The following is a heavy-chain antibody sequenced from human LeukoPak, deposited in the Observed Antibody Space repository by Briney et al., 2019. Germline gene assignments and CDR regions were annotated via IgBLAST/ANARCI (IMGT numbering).Heavy chain of an antibody. CDR1: GFSLSTSGVG. J-gene: IGHJ4*02. D-gene: IGHD6-6*01. Sequence: SGPTLVKPTQTLTLTCTFSGFSLSTSGVGVGWIRQPPGKALEWPALIYWDDDKRYSPSLKSRLTITKDTSKNQVVLTMTNMDPVDTATYYCAHILTHYSSSSGIYYWGQGTLVTVSS. CDR3: AHILTHYSSSSGIYY. V-gene: IGHV2-5*02. CDR2: IYWDDDK.